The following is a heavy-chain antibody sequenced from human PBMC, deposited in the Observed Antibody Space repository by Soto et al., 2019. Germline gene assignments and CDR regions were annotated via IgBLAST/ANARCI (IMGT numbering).Heavy chain of an antibody. CDR2: ISYDGSDK. CDR3: AKTITTYSGDSRGRGALVDY. D-gene: IGHD3-22*01. J-gene: IGHJ4*02. V-gene: IGHV3-30*18. CDR1: GFTFSSYG. Sequence: PGGSLRLSCAASGFTFSSYGMHWVRQAPGKGLEWVAVISYDGSDKYYADSVKGRFTIPRDNSKNTLSLQMNSLRVEDTAVYYCAKTITTYSGDSRGRGALVDYWGQGTLVTVSS.